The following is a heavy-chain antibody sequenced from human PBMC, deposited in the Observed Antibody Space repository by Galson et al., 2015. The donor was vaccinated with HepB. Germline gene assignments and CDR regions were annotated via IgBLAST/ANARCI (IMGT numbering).Heavy chain of an antibody. CDR2: ISSGGTIT. D-gene: IGHD4-17*01. CDR1: GFTFSDLY. J-gene: IGHJ6*02. CDR3: ARHQSFTGGESPDLVYYGMDV. Sequence: SLRLSCAASGFTFSDLYMSWIRQAPGKGLEWVSYISSGGTITYYGDSVKGRFTVSRDNAKKTLILEMNGLRVDDTAVYYCARHQSFTGGESPDLVYYGMDVWGQGTTVTVSS. V-gene: IGHV3-11*01.